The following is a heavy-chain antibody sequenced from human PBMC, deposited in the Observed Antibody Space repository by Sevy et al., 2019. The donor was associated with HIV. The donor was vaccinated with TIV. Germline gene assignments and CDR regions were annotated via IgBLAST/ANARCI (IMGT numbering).Heavy chain of an antibody. CDR2: LNQDGSEK. D-gene: IGHD3-10*01. CDR3: ATDAWSSLVN. J-gene: IGHJ4*03. V-gene: IGHV3-7*01. Sequence: GGSLRLSCAASGFTFSAYWMSWVRQAPGKGLEWVANLNQDGSEKYPVDSVKGRFTISRDNAKNSLYLQMNSLRVEDTVIYYCATDAWSSLVNLGRGTVVTVSS. CDR1: GFTFSAYW.